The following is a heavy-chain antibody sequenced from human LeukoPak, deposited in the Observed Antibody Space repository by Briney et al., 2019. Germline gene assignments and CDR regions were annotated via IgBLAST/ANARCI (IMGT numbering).Heavy chain of an antibody. CDR3: ARDTTIVVVPAAIGDFDY. CDR1: GFTFSSYG. D-gene: IGHD2-2*02. Sequence: PGGSLRLSCAASGFTFSSYGMHWVRPAPGKGLVWVSRINIDGSSTSYADSVKGRFTIYRDNAKNTLYLQMNSLRAEDTAVYYCARDTTIVVVPAAIGDFDYWGQGTLVTVPS. V-gene: IGHV3-74*01. J-gene: IGHJ4*02. CDR2: INIDGSST.